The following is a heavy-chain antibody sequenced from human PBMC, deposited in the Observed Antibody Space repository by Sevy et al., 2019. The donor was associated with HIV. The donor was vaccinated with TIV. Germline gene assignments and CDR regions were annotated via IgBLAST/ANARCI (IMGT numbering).Heavy chain of an antibody. CDR1: GFTFDDYA. D-gene: IGHD2-2*01. CDR3: AKDIVVVPAAIYYYYGMDV. Sequence: GGSLRLSCAASGFTFDDYAMHWVRQAPGKGLEWVSAISWNSGSIGYADSVKGRFTISRDNAKNSLYLQMNSLRAEDTALYYCAKDIVVVPAAIYYYYGMDVWGQGTTVTVSS. V-gene: IGHV3-9*01. CDR2: ISWNSGSI. J-gene: IGHJ6*02.